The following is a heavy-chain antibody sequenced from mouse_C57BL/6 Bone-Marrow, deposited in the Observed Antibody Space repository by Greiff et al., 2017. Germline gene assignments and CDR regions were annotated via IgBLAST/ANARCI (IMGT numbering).Heavy chain of an antibody. Sequence: VKLMESGAELAKPGASVKLSCKASGYTFTSYWMHWVKQRPGQGLEWIGYINPSSGYTKYNQKFKAKATLTADKSSSTAYMQMSSLTYEESTVYYCARRIYDGFLWFAYWGQGTLVTVSA. D-gene: IGHD2-3*01. CDR1: GYTFTSYW. V-gene: IGHV1-7*01. CDR2: INPSSGYT. J-gene: IGHJ3*01. CDR3: ARRIYDGFLWFAY.